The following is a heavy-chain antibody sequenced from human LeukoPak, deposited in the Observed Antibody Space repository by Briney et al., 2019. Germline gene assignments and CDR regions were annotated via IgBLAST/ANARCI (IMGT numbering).Heavy chain of an antibody. CDR3: AREVGRGYFDY. D-gene: IGHD3-10*01. Sequence: PSETLSLTCTVSGGSISSYYWSWIRQPPGKGLEWIGYIYYSGSTNYNPSLKSRVTISVDTSKNQFSLKLSSVTAADTAVYYCAREVGRGYFDYWGQGTLVTVSS. CDR2: IYYSGST. J-gene: IGHJ4*02. CDR1: GGSISSYY. V-gene: IGHV4-59*01.